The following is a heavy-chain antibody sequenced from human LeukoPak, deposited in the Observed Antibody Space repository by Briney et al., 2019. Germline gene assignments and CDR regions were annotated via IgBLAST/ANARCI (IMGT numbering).Heavy chain of an antibody. D-gene: IGHD6-6*01. Sequence: SVKVSCKASGGTFSSYAISWVRQAPGQGLEWMGGIIPIFGTANYAQKFQGRVTITADESTSTAYMELSSLRSEDAAVYYCARTLGQLVDGMDIWGQGTTVTVSS. V-gene: IGHV1-69*13. CDR2: IIPIFGTA. CDR3: ARTLGQLVDGMDI. J-gene: IGHJ6*02. CDR1: GGTFSSYA.